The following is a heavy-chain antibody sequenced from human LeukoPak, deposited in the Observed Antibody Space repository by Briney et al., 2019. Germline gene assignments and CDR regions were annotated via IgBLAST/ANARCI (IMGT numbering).Heavy chain of an antibody. CDR3: ATDLSSGWYGTTGFDY. CDR2: FDPEDGET. V-gene: IGHV1-24*01. Sequence: ASVKVSCKVSGYTLTELSMHWVRQAPGKGLEWMGGFDPEDGETIYAQKFQGRVTMTADTSTDTAYMELSSLRSEDTAVYYCATDLSSGWYGTTGFDYWGQGTLVTVSS. D-gene: IGHD6-19*01. CDR1: GYTLTELS. J-gene: IGHJ4*02.